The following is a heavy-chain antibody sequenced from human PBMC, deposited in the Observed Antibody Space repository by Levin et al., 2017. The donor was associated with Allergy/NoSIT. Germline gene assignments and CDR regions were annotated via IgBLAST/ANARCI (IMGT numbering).Heavy chain of an antibody. CDR1: GYSISSSNW. J-gene: IGHJ4*02. CDR3: ARVRMAVGGVVPYYFDY. V-gene: IGHV4-28*03. D-gene: IGHD3-16*01. Sequence: SETLSLTCAVSGYSISSSNWWGWIRQPPGKGLEWIGYIYYSGSTYYNPSLKSRVTMSVDTSKNQFSLKLSSVTAVDTAVYYCARVRMAVGGVVPYYFDYWGQGTLVTVSS. CDR2: IYYSGST.